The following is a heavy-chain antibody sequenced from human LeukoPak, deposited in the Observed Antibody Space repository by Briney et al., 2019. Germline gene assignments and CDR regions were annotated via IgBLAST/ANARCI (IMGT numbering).Heavy chain of an antibody. J-gene: IGHJ4*02. CDR3: ATHLITMVRGVITLYYFDY. D-gene: IGHD3-10*01. CDR1: GFTFSSYA. Sequence: PGGSLRLSCAASGFTFSSYAMSWVRQAPGKGLEWVSAISGSGGSTYYADSVKGRFTISRDNSKNTLYLQMNSLRAEDTAVYYCATHLITMVRGVITLYYFDYWSQGTLVTVSS. V-gene: IGHV3-23*01. CDR2: ISGSGGST.